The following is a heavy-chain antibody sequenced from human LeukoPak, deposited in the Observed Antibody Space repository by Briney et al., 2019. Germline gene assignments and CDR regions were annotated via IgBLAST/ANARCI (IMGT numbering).Heavy chain of an antibody. CDR3: AREGIVVVAAAVGALDAFDI. CDR2: ISSGSTNR. Sequence: GGSLRLSCAASGFAFSDHYMSWIRQAPGKGLEWVSCISSGSTNRDYAESVKGRFTISRDNAKNSLYLQMNSLRAEDTAVYYCAREGIVVVAAAVGALDAFDIWGQGTMVTVSS. J-gene: IGHJ3*02. CDR1: GFAFSDHY. D-gene: IGHD2-2*01. V-gene: IGHV3-11*06.